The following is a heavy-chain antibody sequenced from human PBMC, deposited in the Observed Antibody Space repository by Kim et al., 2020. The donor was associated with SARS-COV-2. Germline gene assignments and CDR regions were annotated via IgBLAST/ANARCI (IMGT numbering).Heavy chain of an antibody. D-gene: IGHD3-22*01. J-gene: IGHJ4*02. CDR2: INAGNGNT. V-gene: IGHV1-3*01. Sequence: ASVKVSCKASGYTFTSYAMHWVRQAPGQRLEWMGWINAGNGNTKYSQKFQGRVTITRDTSASTAYMELSSLRSEDTAVYYCARDFYDSCGYFYFDYWGQGTLVTVS. CDR3: ARDFYDSCGYFYFDY. CDR1: GYTFTSYA.